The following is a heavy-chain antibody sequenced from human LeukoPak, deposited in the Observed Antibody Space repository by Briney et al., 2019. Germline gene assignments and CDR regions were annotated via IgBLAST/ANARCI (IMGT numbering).Heavy chain of an antibody. CDR1: GFTFSSYG. J-gene: IGHJ4*02. D-gene: IGHD7-27*01. CDR2: ISYDGSNK. Sequence: GGSLRLSCAASGFTFSSYGMPWVRQAPGKGLEWVAVISYDGSNKYYADSVKGRFTISRDNSKNTLYLQMNSLRAEDTAVYYCAKGQNQGANWGSNYFDYWGQGTLVTVSS. V-gene: IGHV3-30*18. CDR3: AKGQNQGANWGSNYFDY.